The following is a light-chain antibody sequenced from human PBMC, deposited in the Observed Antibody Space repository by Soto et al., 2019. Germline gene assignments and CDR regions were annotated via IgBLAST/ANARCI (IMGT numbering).Light chain of an antibody. J-gene: IGKJ1*01. CDR3: QQTYSTPWT. CDR2: AAS. Sequence: DIQMTQSPSSLSASVGDRITITCRASQSITRHLNWYQQKPGKAPKLLIYAASSLQSGVPSRFSGSGSGTDFTLTISSLQPEDFGTYYCQQTYSTPWTFGQGTKVEVK. CDR1: QSITRH. V-gene: IGKV1-39*01.